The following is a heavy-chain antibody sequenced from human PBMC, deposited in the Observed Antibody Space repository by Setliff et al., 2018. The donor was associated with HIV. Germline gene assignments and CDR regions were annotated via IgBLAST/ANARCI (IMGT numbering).Heavy chain of an antibody. Sequence: PSETLSLTCTVSGGSISSYYWSWIRQTPGKGLEWIGYIDYSGSTYYNPSLESRVTMSVDTSKNQFSLKLTSVTAVDTAAYYCARSTVGIRGVVRGYYYYYMDVWGKGTTVTVSS. J-gene: IGHJ6*03. D-gene: IGHD3-10*01. CDR3: ARSTVGIRGVVRGYYYYYMDV. V-gene: IGHV4-59*04. CDR1: GGSISSYY. CDR2: IDYSGST.